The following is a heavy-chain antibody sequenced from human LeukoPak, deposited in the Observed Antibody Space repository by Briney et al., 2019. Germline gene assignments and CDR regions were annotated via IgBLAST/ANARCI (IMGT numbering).Heavy chain of an antibody. J-gene: IGHJ6*02. V-gene: IGHV4-31*03. D-gene: IGHD3-9*01. CDR1: GGSISSGGYY. CDR2: IFSSAST. CDR3: ARETPGGVLRYFDWLVMDV. Sequence: SQTLSLTCTVSGGSISSGGYYWSWIRQHPGKGLEWLGSIFSSASTIYNPSLKSRVTISVDTSKNQFSLKLSSVTAADTAVYYCARETPGGVLRYFDWLVMDVWGQGTTVTVSS.